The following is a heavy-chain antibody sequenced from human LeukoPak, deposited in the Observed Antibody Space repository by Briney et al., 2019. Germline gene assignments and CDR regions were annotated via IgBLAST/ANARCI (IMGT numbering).Heavy chain of an antibody. D-gene: IGHD5-18*01. Sequence: GGSLRLSCAASGFTFSSYSMNWVRQAPGKGLEWVPYISSSSSTIYYADSVKGRFTISRDNAKNSLYLQMNSLRAEDTAVYYCARVPTRIQLWFDYWGQGTLVTVSS. CDR2: ISSSSSTI. J-gene: IGHJ4*02. V-gene: IGHV3-48*04. CDR3: ARVPTRIQLWFDY. CDR1: GFTFSSYS.